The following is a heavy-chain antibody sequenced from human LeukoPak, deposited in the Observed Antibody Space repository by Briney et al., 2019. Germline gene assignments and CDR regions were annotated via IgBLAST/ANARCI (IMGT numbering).Heavy chain of an antibody. Sequence: GGSLRLSCATSGFSFSTYGMHSVRRAPGKGLEWVAPVQVDGSYKYYADSVKGRFTISRDNSKNTLYLQMNSLRAEDTAVYYCAREYGSGYYYYGMDVWGQGTTVTVSS. V-gene: IGHV3-30*02. CDR3: AREYGSGYYYYGMDV. CDR2: VQVDGSYK. J-gene: IGHJ6*02. CDR1: GFSFSTYG. D-gene: IGHD3-10*01.